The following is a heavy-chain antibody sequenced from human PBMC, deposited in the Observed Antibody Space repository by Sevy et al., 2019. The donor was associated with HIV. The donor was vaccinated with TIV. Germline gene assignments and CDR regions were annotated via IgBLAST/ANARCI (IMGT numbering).Heavy chain of an antibody. CDR2: ISYDTSNK. J-gene: IGHJ4*02. D-gene: IGHD3-3*01. CDR1: GFTFSSYA. CDR3: ARGGLYDFWSGYPFDY. Sequence: GGSLRLSCAASGFTFSSYAMHWVRQAPGKGLEWVAVISYDTSNKYYADSVKGRFTISRDNAKNTLYLQMNSLRAEDTAVYYCARGGLYDFWSGYPFDYWGQGTLVTVSS. V-gene: IGHV3-30-3*01.